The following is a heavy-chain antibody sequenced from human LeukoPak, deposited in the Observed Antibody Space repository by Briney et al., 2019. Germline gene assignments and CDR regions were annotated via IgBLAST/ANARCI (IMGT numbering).Heavy chain of an antibody. J-gene: IGHJ4*02. V-gene: IGHV3-53*01. CDR1: GFTVSSNY. CDR2: IYSGGST. Sequence: GGSLRLSCAASGFTVSSNYMSWVRQAPGKGLEWVSVIYSGGSTYYADSVKGRFTISRDSSKNTLYLQMNSLRAEDTAVYYCAREYYYGSGSYYFDYWGQGTLVTVSS. CDR3: AREYYYGSGSYYFDY. D-gene: IGHD3-10*01.